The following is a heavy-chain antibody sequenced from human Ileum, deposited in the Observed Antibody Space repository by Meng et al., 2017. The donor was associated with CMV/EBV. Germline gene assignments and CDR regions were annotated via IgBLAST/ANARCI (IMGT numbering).Heavy chain of an antibody. CDR2: IYSGGSST. Sequence: GGSLRLSCAASGFTFSDYAMSWVRQAPGKGLEWVSVIYSGGSSTYYADSVKGRFTISRDNSKNTLYLQMSSLRAEDTAVYYCAKDRASRPAQFDFWGQGNLVT. J-gene: IGHJ4*02. V-gene: IGHV3-23*03. CDR3: AKDRASRPAQFDF. D-gene: IGHD6-6*01. CDR1: GFTFSDYA.